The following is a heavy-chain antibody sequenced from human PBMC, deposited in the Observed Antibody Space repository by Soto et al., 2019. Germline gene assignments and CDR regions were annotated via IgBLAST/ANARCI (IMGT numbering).Heavy chain of an antibody. CDR3: WGNSRLGFRDWFDP. Sequence: SETLSLTCSVSGGSINSGGYHWTWIRQHPEKGLEWMGYIYYRGNTYYNPSLRRRLTISVDTSKNQVSLNLTSVTAADTAGYYWWGNSRLGFRDWFDPLGQGTLVTVSS. D-gene: IGHD3-16*01. CDR1: GGSINSGGYH. J-gene: IGHJ5*02. V-gene: IGHV4-31*03. CDR2: IYYRGNT.